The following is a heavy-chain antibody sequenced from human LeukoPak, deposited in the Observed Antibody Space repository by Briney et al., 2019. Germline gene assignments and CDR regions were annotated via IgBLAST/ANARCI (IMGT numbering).Heavy chain of an antibody. CDR3: ARGRDYYDSSGYSNWFDP. CDR1: GYTFTGYY. Sequence: WASVKVSCKASGYTFTGYYMHWVRQAPGQGLEWMGWINPNSGGTNYAQKFQGRVTMTGDTSISTAYMELSRLRSDDTAVYYCARGRDYYDSSGYSNWFDPWGQGTLVTVSS. V-gene: IGHV1-2*02. CDR2: INPNSGGT. J-gene: IGHJ5*02. D-gene: IGHD3-22*01.